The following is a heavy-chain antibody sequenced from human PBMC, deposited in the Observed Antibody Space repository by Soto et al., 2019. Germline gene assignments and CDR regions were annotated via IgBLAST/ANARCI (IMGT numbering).Heavy chain of an antibody. J-gene: IGHJ3*02. CDR3: ARAKRRSIVATISAFDI. Sequence: PSQTLSLTCAVYGGSFSGYYWSWIRQPPGKGLEWIGEINHSGSTNYNPSLKSRVTISVDTSKNQFSLKLSCVTAADTAVYYCARAKRRSIVATISAFDIWGQGTMVTVSS. CDR1: GGSFSGYY. D-gene: IGHD5-12*01. V-gene: IGHV4-34*01. CDR2: INHSGST.